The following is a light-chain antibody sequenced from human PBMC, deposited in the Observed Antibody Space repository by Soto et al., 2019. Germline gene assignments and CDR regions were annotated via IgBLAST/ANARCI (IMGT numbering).Light chain of an antibody. J-gene: IGKJ5*01. Sequence: IQMTHPHSTLSAFVDDSVTITFRASQNIRNWVAWYQQKPGKATNPLIYDASSLKSGVPARFSGSGSGKEFTLTISRLQHDDFANYCCQQYNTYSTFGQGTRVEIK. CDR3: QQYNTYST. CDR1: QNIRNW. CDR2: DAS. V-gene: IGKV1-5*01.